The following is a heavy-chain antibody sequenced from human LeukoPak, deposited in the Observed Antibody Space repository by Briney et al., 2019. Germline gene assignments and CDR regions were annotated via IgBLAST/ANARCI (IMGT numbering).Heavy chain of an antibody. CDR2: IYYSGST. CDR3: ARLGQGAAWD. Sequence: SETLSLTCTVSGGSISSYYWSWIRQPPRKGLEWIGYIYYSGSTNYNPSLKSRVTISVDTSKNQFSLKLSSVTAADTAVYYCARLGQGAAWDWGQGTLVTVSS. D-gene: IGHD2-15*01. V-gene: IGHV4-59*01. J-gene: IGHJ4*02. CDR1: GGSISSYY.